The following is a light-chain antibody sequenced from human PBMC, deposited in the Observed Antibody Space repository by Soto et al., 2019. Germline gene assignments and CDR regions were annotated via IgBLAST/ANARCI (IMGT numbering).Light chain of an antibody. CDR1: QSMSNY. CDR3: QQRYSIPRT. J-gene: IGKJ1*01. Sequence: DFQMTQSPSSLSASVGDRVTITCRASQSMSNYLHWYQQQPGKAPKLLIYSASTLQAGVPSRFSGRGSETAFTLTISSLQPEDFATYYCQQRYSIPRTFGQGTTVEIK. V-gene: IGKV1-39*01. CDR2: SAS.